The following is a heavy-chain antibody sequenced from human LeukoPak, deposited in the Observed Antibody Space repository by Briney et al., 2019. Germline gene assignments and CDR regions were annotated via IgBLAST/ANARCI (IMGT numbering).Heavy chain of an antibody. CDR2: IYYSGST. D-gene: IGHD2-15*01. CDR3: ARGGVVVAATPFDY. V-gene: IGHV4-61*01. Sequence: SETLSLTCTVSGGSVSSGSYYWSWIRQPPGKGLEWNGYIYYSGSTNYNPSLKSRVTISVDTSKNQSSLKLTSVPAADPAVYYCARGGVVVAATPFDYWGQGTLVTVSS. J-gene: IGHJ4*02. CDR1: GGSVSSGSYY.